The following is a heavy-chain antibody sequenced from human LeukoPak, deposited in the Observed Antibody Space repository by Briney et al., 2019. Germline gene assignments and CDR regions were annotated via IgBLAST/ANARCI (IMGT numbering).Heavy chain of an antibody. V-gene: IGHV4-59*12. CDR1: GGSLSTYY. J-gene: IGHJ5*02. D-gene: IGHD4-11*01. CDR3: ARTDYSNTNWFDP. CDR2: IHNSGST. Sequence: SETLSLTCTVSGGSLSTYYWSCIRQPPGKGLEWIGYIHNSGSTHYTFSLKSRVTMSLDTSKNQFSLKLTSVTAADTAVYYCARTDYSNTNWFDPWGQGTLVTVSS.